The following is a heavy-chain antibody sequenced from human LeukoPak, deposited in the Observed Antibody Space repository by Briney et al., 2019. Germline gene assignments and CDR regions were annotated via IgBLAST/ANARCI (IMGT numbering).Heavy chain of an antibody. CDR1: GFTVSNNF. D-gene: IGHD3-22*01. J-gene: IGHJ4*02. CDR2: IYSGGRT. CDR3: ARGGPDSSDYSSLFDY. Sequence: PGESLRLSCAASGFTVSNNFMTWVRQAPGKGLEWVSIIYSGGRTYYADSVKGRFTISRDNAKNTLHLQMTSLRAEDTAVYYCARGGPDSSDYSSLFDYWGRGILVTVSS. V-gene: IGHV3-53*01.